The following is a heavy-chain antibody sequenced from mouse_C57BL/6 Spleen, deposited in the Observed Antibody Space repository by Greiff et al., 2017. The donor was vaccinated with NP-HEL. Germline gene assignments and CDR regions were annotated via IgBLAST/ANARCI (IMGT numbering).Heavy chain of an antibody. V-gene: IGHV1-15*01. CDR2: IDPETGGT. Sequence: VKLVESGAELVRPGASVTLSCKASGYTFTDYEMHWVKQTPVHGLEWIGAIDPETGGTAYNQKFKGKAILTADKSSSTAYMELRSLTSEDSAVYYCTRLSTTVVPLFDYWGQGTTLTVSS. CDR3: TRLSTTVVPLFDY. J-gene: IGHJ2*01. CDR1: GYTFTDYE. D-gene: IGHD1-1*01.